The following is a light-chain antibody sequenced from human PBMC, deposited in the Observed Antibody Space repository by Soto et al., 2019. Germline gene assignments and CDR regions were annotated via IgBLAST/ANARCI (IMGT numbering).Light chain of an antibody. J-gene: IGLJ2*01. Sequence: QSALTQPASVSGSPGQSITISCTGTSSDVGSYNLVSWYQQHPGKAPKLMIYEVSKRPSGVSNRFSGSKSGNTASLTISGLQAEDEADYYCCSYAGRVVSGGGTKLTVL. CDR1: SSDVGSYNL. CDR3: CSYAGRVV. CDR2: EVS. V-gene: IGLV2-23*02.